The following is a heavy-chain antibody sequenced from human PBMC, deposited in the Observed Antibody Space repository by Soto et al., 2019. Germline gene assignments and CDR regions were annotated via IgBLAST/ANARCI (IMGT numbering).Heavy chain of an antibody. V-gene: IGHV1-18*01. J-gene: IGHJ4*02. CDR2: ISAYNGET. Sequence: QVQLVQSGAEVKKPGASVKVSCRASGYNFHSYGITWVRQAPGQGLEWLGWISAYNGETHSGQMLQGRVSLTIDISTSTAYMELRSLRSDDTAVYFCARDLEESGDGWTGVGLYWGQGTRVTVSS. CDR3: ARDLEESGDGWTGVGLY. D-gene: IGHD2-8*02. CDR1: GYNFHSYG.